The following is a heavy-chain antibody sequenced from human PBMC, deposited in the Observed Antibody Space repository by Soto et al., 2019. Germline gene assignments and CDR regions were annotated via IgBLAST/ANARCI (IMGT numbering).Heavy chain of an antibody. V-gene: IGHV3-21*06. CDR1: GFTFTRYS. CDR3: ARESEDLTSNFDY. Sequence: GSLRLSCAASGFTFTRYSMNWVRQAPGKGLEWVSSISSTTNYIYYGDSMKGRFTISRDNAKNSLYLEMNSLRAEDTAVYCCARESEDLTSNFDYWGQGTLVTVSS. J-gene: IGHJ4*02. CDR2: ISSTTNYI.